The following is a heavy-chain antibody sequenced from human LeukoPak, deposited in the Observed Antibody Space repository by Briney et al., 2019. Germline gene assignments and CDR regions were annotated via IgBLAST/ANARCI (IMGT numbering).Heavy chain of an antibody. D-gene: IGHD2/OR15-2a*01. CDR1: GYTFTSYY. CDR3: ARGSTTFDP. Sequence: ASVKVSCKASGYTFTSYYMHWVRQATGQGLEWMGWMNPNSGNTDYAQKFQGRVTMTRNTSISTAYMELSSLRSEDTAVYYCARGSTTFDPWGQGTLVTVSS. V-gene: IGHV1-8*01. J-gene: IGHJ5*02. CDR2: MNPNSGNT.